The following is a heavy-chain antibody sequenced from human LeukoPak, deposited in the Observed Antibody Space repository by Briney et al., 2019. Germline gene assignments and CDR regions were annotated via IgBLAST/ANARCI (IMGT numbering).Heavy chain of an antibody. J-gene: IGHJ4*02. CDR3: ARRWQIRRFSPYYFDY. CDR2: IDPSESDT. D-gene: IGHD3-3*01. Sequence: GESLKISCKGSGYSFTSYWISWVRQMPGKGLECMGNIDPSESDTNYSPSFQGHVTISADKSISTAYLQWSSLKASDTAMYYCARRWQIRRFSPYYFDYWGQGTLVTVSS. V-gene: IGHV5-10-1*01. CDR1: GYSFTSYW.